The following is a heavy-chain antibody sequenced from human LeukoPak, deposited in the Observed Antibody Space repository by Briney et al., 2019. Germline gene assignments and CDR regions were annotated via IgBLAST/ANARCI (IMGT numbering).Heavy chain of an antibody. J-gene: IGHJ4*02. CDR3: ARHSSLAHFDH. CDR1: GDSISSYY. Sequence: SETLSLTCTVSGDSISSYYCSWIRQPPGKGLEWIGYIYYSGTTNYNPSLKSRVTIAVDTSKNQFSLKLSSVTAADTVVYYCARHSSLAHFDHWGQGSLVTVSS. CDR2: IYYSGTT. V-gene: IGHV4-59*01.